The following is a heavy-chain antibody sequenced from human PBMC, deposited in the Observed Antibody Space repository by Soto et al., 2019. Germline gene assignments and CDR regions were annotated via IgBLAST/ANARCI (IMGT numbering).Heavy chain of an antibody. J-gene: IGHJ4*02. CDR1: GFTFSSYW. Sequence: HPGGSLRLSWAASGFTFSSYWMHWVRQAPGKGLVWVSRINSDGSTSNYADSVKGRFTISRDNAKNTLYLQMNSLRAEDTAVYYCAKVGAVAGTFDYWGQGTLVTVSS. CDR2: INSDGSTS. V-gene: IGHV3-74*01. CDR3: AKVGAVAGTFDY. D-gene: IGHD6-19*01.